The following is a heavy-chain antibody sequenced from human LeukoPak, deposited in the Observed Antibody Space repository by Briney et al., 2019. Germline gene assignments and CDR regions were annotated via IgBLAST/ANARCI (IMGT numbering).Heavy chain of an antibody. J-gene: IGHJ4*02. CDR1: GFTFSTYW. Sequence: GGSLRLSCSASGFTFSTYWMSWVRQAPGTGLEWVANIKEDGTKKDYVDSVKGRFTISRDNAKNSLYLQMNSLRAEDTAVYYCARGPPKMCNWNYDADDYWGQGTLVTVSS. D-gene: IGHD1-7*01. CDR2: IKEDGTKK. CDR3: ARGPPKMCNWNYDADDY. V-gene: IGHV3-7*01.